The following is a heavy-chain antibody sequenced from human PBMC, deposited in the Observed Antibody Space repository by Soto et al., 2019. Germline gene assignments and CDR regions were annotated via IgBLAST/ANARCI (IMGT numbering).Heavy chain of an antibody. CDR2: IWYDGSNK. D-gene: IGHD1-7*01. V-gene: IGHV3-33*01. CDR3: ARDGIGGTYRRGFCHY. J-gene: IGHJ4*02. CDR1: GSIFSGYG. Sequence: QEQLAESGGGVVQPGRSLRLSCAASGSIFSGYGMHWVRQAPGQGLEWVAVIWYDGSNKYYADSVKGRCTISRDISKNMLYRQMDSLRAEDTAVYYCARDGIGGTYRRGFCHYWGQGTLVTVSS.